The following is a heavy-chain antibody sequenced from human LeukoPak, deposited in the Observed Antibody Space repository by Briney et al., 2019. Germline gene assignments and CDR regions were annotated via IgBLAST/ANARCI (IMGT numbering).Heavy chain of an antibody. D-gene: IGHD5-18*01. CDR1: GFTFSSFS. V-gene: IGHV3-21*01. Sequence: GGSLRLSCEASGFTFSSFSMNWVRQAPGKGLEWVSSITSSSNYIYYADSVKGRFTISRDNAKNSVYLQMNSLRAEDTALYYCARPRRGYSYGFFDYWGQGTLVSVSS. CDR2: ITSSSNYI. CDR3: ARPRRGYSYGFFDY. J-gene: IGHJ4*02.